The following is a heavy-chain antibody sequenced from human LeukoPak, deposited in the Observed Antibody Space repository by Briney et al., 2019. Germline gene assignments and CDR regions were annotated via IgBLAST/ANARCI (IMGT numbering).Heavy chain of an antibody. J-gene: IGHJ6*04. CDR3: AELGITMIGGV. CDR2: IKQDGSEK. D-gene: IGHD3-10*02. V-gene: IGHV3-7*01. CDR1: GFPFSNYN. Sequence: GGSLRLSCAASGFPFSNYNMNWVRQAPGKGLEWVANIKQDGSEKYYVDSVKGRFTISRDNAKNSLYLQMNSLRAEDTAVYYCAELGITMIGGVWGKGTTVTISS.